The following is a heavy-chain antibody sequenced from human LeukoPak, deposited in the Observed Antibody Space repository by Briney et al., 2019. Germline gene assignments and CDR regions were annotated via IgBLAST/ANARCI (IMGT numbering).Heavy chain of an antibody. CDR2: ISGSGGST. CDR1: GFTFSSYA. J-gene: IGHJ3*02. D-gene: IGHD3-22*01. CDR3: AKDRLPRGIVVVITTMAYDAFDI. V-gene: IGHV3-23*01. Sequence: GGSLRLSCAASGFTFSSYAMSWVRQAPGKGLEWVSAISGSGGSTYYADSVKGRFTISRDNSKNTLYLQMNSLRAEDTAVYYCAKDRLPRGIVVVITTMAYDAFDIWGQGTMVTVSS.